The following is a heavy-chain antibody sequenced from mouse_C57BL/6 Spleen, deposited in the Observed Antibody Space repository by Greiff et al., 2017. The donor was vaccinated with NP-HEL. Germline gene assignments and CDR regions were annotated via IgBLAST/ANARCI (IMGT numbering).Heavy chain of an antibody. V-gene: IGHV1-50*01. CDR1: GYTFTSYW. Sequence: QVHLKQPGAELVKPGASVKLSCKASGYTFTSYWMQWVKQRPGQGLEWIGKIDPSDSYTNYNHKFKGKATLTVDTSSITAYMQLSSLTSEDSAVYYCYYYGSRGPHYWGQGTTLTVSA. J-gene: IGHJ2*01. CDR2: IDPSDSYT. CDR3: YYYGSRGPHY. D-gene: IGHD1-1*01.